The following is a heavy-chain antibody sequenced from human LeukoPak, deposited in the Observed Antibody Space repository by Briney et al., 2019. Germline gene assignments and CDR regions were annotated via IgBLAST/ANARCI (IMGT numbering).Heavy chain of an antibody. J-gene: IGHJ4*02. CDR3: AREDHTNYNY. D-gene: IGHD4-11*01. Sequence: GGSLRLSCAASGFSFSSYWMSWVRQAPGKGPEWVADIKQDGGEKYYVDSVKGRFIIFRDNAKNSLYLQMNSLRVEDTAVYYCAREDHTNYNYWGQGTLVTVSS. CDR2: IKQDGGEK. V-gene: IGHV3-7*01. CDR1: GFSFSSYW.